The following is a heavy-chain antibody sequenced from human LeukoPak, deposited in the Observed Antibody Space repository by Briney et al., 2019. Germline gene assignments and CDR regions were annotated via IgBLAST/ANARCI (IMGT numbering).Heavy chain of an antibody. CDR3: ARVLGGGNSIHFDY. CDR2: TNPNTGNT. D-gene: IGHD4-23*01. Sequence: ASVKVSCKASGYTFGTYDINWVRQATGQELEWMGWTNPNTGNTGYAQKFQGRVTISSNIAITTAYLELSSLRSEDTAVYFCARVLGGGNSIHFDYWGQGTLVTVPS. CDR1: GYTFGTYD. V-gene: IGHV1-8*03. J-gene: IGHJ4*02.